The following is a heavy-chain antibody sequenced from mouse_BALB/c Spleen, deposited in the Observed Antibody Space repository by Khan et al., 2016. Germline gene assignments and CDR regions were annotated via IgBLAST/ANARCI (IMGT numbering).Heavy chain of an antibody. Sequence: VQLQQSGTELPRPGASVKLSCKASGYTFTDYYLHWVKQRTGQGLEWIGEIFPGSGSTYYNEKFKGKASLTAATSSRTAYMQLSSLTSEDSAVYFCARSYYGYFAMVYWGHGASVTVSS. V-gene: IGHV1-77*01. CDR3: ARSYYGYFAMVY. CDR2: IFPGSGST. D-gene: IGHD1-2*01. J-gene: IGHJ4*01. CDR1: GYTFTDYY.